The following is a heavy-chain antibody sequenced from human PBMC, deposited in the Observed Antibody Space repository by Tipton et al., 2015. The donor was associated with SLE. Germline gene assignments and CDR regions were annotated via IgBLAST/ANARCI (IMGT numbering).Heavy chain of an antibody. CDR3: AREPPRPDAFDI. Sequence: TLSLTCAVSGYSISSGYYWGWIRQPPGKGLEWIGEINHSGSTNYNPSLKSRVTISVDTSKNQFSLKLSSVTAADTAVYYCAREPPRPDAFDIWGQGTMVTVSS. J-gene: IGHJ3*02. V-gene: IGHV4-38-2*02. CDR2: INHSGST. CDR1: GYSISSGYY.